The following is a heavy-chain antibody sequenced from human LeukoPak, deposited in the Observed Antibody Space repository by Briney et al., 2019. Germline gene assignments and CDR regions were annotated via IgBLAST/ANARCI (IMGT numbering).Heavy chain of an antibody. CDR2: ISSSGSTI. D-gene: IGHD3-3*01. V-gene: IGHV3-11*04. Sequence: GGSLRLSCAASGFTFSDYYMSWIRQAPGKGLEWVSYISSSGSTIYYAGSVKGRFTISRDNAKNSLYLQMNSLRAEDTAVYYCARAGDRGYGFWSGYYPNWFDPWGQGTLVTVSS. J-gene: IGHJ5*02. CDR1: GFTFSDYY. CDR3: ARAGDRGYGFWSGYYPNWFDP.